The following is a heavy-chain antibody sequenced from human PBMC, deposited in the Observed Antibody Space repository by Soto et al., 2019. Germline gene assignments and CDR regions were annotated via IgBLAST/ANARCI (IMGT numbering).Heavy chain of an antibody. CDR1: GGSISSGDYY. Sequence: QVQLQESGPGLVKPSQTLSLTCTVSGGSISSGDYYWSWIRQHPGKGLEWIGYIYYSGSTYYNPSLKSRVTISLDTSKIQLSLKLSSVTAADTAVYYCARWWSGSRQGFDPWGQGTLVTVSS. V-gene: IGHV4-31*03. D-gene: IGHD3-3*01. J-gene: IGHJ5*02. CDR2: IYYSGST. CDR3: ARWWSGSRQGFDP.